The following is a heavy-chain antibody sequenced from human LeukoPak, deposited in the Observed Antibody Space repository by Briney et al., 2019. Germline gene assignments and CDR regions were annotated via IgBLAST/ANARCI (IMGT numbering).Heavy chain of an antibody. CDR3: ARGGIAAAGLLFYDAFDI. Sequence: SETLSLTCTVSGGSISSGSYYWSWIRQPAGKGLEWIGRIYTSGSTNYNPSLKSRVTISVDTSKNQFSLKLSSVTAADTAVYYCARGGIAAAGLLFYDAFDIWGQGTMVTVSS. V-gene: IGHV4-61*02. CDR1: GGSISSGSYY. CDR2: IYTSGST. D-gene: IGHD6-13*01. J-gene: IGHJ3*02.